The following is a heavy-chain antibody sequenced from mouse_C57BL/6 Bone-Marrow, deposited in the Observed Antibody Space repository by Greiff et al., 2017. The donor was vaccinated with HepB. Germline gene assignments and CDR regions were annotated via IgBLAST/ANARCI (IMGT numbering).Heavy chain of an antibody. V-gene: IGHV1-82*01. CDR1: GYAFSSSW. CDR2: IYPGDGDT. J-gene: IGHJ4*01. CDR3: AIRTLVARNYAMDY. D-gene: IGHD1-1*01. Sequence: QVQLQQSGPELVKPGASVKISCKASGYAFSSSWMNWVKQRPGKGLEWIGRIYPGDGDTNYNGKFKGKATLTADKSSSTAYMQLSSLTSEDSAVYFCAIRTLVARNYAMDYWGQGTSVTVSS.